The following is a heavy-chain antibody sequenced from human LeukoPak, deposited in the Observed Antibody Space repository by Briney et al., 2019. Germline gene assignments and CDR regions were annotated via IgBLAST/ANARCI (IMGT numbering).Heavy chain of an antibody. CDR2: ISGSDSKT. V-gene: IGHV3-23*01. CDR1: VFTFRAYA. CDR3: ARGIYGDSVAFDH. D-gene: IGHD4-17*01. J-gene: IGHJ4*02. Sequence: GGALRLSCAASVFTFRAYAMTGGRHAPGRGRWGVSTISGSDSKTYAADSVKGRCTISRDNTRNMLYLKMNSLGAEDTAVYYCARGIYGDSVAFDHWGQGTLVTVSS.